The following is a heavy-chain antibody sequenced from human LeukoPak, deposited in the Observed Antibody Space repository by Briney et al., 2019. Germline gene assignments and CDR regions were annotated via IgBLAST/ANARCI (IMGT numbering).Heavy chain of an antibody. D-gene: IGHD1-1*01. CDR1: GFTFSRHD. J-gene: IGHJ6*02. V-gene: IGHV3-30*18. CDR3: AKRMEYYYGMDV. Sequence: PGGSLRLSCAASGFTFSRHDMHWVRQAPGRGLEWVALISYDGTNKCYGDSVKGRFTISRDNSKNTLYLQMNSLRPEDTAVYYCAKRMEYYYGMDVWGQGTTVTVSS. CDR2: ISYDGTNK.